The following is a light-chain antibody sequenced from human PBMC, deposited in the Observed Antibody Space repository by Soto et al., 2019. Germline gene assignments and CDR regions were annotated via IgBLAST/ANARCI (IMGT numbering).Light chain of an antibody. Sequence: DIQMTQSPSSLSSSVGDIVTITCRASQSISSYLNWYQQKPGKAPKLLIYAASSLQSGVPSRFSGSGSGTEFTLTISSLQPEGFATYYCQQLNSYQITFGQGTRLE. CDR3: QQLNSYQIT. J-gene: IGKJ5*01. CDR2: AAS. V-gene: IGKV1-9*01. CDR1: QSISSY.